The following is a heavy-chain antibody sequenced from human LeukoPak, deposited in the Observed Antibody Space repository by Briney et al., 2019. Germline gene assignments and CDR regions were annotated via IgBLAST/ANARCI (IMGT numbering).Heavy chain of an antibody. J-gene: IGHJ6*02. V-gene: IGHV4-34*01. CDR2: INHSGST. D-gene: IGHD2-15*01. CDR3: ARGTVVVAEIYYYGMDV. CDR1: GGSFSGYY. Sequence: SGTLSLTCAVYGGSFSGYYWSWIRQPPGKGLEWVGEINHSGSTNYNPSLKSRVTISVDTSKNQFSLKLSSVTAADTAVYYCARGTVVVAEIYYYGMDVWGQGTTVTVSS.